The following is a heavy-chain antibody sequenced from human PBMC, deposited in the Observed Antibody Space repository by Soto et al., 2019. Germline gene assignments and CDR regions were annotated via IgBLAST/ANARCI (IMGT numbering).Heavy chain of an antibody. Sequence: PGGSLRLSCAASGFTFSSYAMSWVRQAPGKGLEWVSAISGSGGSTYYADSVKGRFTISRDNSKNTLYLQMNSLRAEDTAVYYCAKGSEYCSSTSCYFLFDYWGQGTLVTVSS. CDR2: ISGSGGST. CDR1: GFTFSSYA. J-gene: IGHJ4*02. V-gene: IGHV3-23*01. D-gene: IGHD2-2*01. CDR3: AKGSEYCSSTSCYFLFDY.